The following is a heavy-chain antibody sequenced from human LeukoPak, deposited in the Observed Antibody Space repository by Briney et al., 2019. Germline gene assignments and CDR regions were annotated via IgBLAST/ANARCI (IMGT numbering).Heavy chain of an antibody. CDR1: GFTFSSYA. Sequence: LGGSLRLSCAASGFTFSSYAMSWVRQAPGKGLEWISTISGSGGGTYYADSVKGRFTISRDNSKNTLSLQMNNLRAEDTAVYHCAKGLVGTEYFQHWGQGTLVTVSS. D-gene: IGHD2-8*02. CDR2: ISGSGGGT. CDR3: AKGLVGTEYFQH. J-gene: IGHJ1*01. V-gene: IGHV3-23*01.